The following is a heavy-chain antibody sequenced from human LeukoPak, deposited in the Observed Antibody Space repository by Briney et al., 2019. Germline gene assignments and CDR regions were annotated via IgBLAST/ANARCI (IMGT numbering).Heavy chain of an antibody. J-gene: IGHJ4*02. CDR3: ARYWSRLDY. V-gene: IGHV4-59*08. CDR2: IYYSGTT. Sequence: PSETLSLTCTVSGGSNSSYYWSWIRQPPGKGLEWIGYIYYSGTTNYNPSLKSRVTISVDTSKNQFSLKLSSVTAADTAVYFCARYWSRLDYWGQGTLVTVSS. D-gene: IGHD1-1*01. CDR1: GGSNSSYY.